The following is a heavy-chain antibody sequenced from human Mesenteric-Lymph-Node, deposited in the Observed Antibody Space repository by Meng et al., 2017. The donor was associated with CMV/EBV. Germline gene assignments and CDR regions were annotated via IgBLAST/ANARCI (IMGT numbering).Heavy chain of an antibody. CDR3: ARTPAASCVTADCYLTY. Sequence: GSVSIDNWWIWVRQPPGKGLEWIGEIYQSGSTNYNPSLKSRVTISVDKSKNQFSLKVTSVTAADTAVYFCARTPAASCVTADCYLTYWGQGTLVTVSS. D-gene: IGHD2-21*02. CDR2: IYQSGST. CDR1: GSVSIDNW. V-gene: IGHV4-4*01. J-gene: IGHJ4*02.